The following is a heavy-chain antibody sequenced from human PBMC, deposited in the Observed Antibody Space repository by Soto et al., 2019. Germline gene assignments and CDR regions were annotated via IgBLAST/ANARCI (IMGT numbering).Heavy chain of an antibody. J-gene: IGHJ4*02. CDR2: IDPSDSYI. CDR1: GYSFSTHW. CDR3: ARLPLPLKKAHDY. Sequence: GESLKISCKGSGYSFSTHWISWVRQMPGKGLEWMGRIDPSDSYINYSPSFQGHVTISVDKSSSTAYLQWSSLKASDTAMYYCARLPLPLKKAHDYWGQGTLVTVSS. D-gene: IGHD2-15*01. V-gene: IGHV5-10-1*01.